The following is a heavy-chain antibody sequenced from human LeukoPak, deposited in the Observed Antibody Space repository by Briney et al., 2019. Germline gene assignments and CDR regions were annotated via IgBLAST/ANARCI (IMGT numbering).Heavy chain of an antibody. V-gene: IGHV1-3*01. CDR2: INAGNGNT. CDR1: GYTFTSYA. CDR3: ARVSGSYSWPLFDY. Sequence: ASVKVSCKASGYTFTSYAMHWVRQAPGKRLEWMGWINAGNGNTKYSQKFQGRVTITRDTSASTAYMELSSLRSEDTAVYYCARVSGSYSWPLFDYWGQGTLVTVSS. J-gene: IGHJ4*02. D-gene: IGHD1-26*01.